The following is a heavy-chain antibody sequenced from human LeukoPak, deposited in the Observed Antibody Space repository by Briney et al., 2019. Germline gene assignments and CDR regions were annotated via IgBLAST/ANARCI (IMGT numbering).Heavy chain of an antibody. D-gene: IGHD3-3*01. CDR1: GYTFTSYY. J-gene: IGHJ6*02. CDR2: INTNTGNP. V-gene: IGHV7-4-1*02. Sequence: ASVKVSCKASGYTFTSYYMHWVRQAPGQGLEWMGWINTNTGNPTYAQGFTGRFVFSLDTSVSTAYLQISSLKAEDTAVYYCARDSFSFTIFGYYYYYYYGMDVWGQGTTVTVSS. CDR3: ARDSFSFTIFGYYYYYYYGMDV.